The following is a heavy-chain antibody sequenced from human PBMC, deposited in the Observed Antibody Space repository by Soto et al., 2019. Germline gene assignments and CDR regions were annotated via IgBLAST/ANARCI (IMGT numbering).Heavy chain of an antibody. V-gene: IGHV4-31*03. J-gene: IGHJ6*02. Sequence: QVQLQESGPGLVKPSQTLSLTCTVSGGSISSGGYYWSWIRQHPGKGLEWIGYIYYSGSTYYNPSLKSRVTISVDTSKNQFSLKLSSVTAADTAVYYCARDLRYGDYESYGMDVWGQGTTVTVS. CDR3: ARDLRYGDYESYGMDV. CDR1: GGSISSGGYY. D-gene: IGHD4-17*01. CDR2: IYYSGST.